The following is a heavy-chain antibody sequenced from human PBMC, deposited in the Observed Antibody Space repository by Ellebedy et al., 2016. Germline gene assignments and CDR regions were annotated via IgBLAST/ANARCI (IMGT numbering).Heavy chain of an antibody. V-gene: IGHV4-39*01. Sequence: SETLSLTCTVSGGSISSSSYYWGWIRQPPGKGLEWIGSIYYSGSTYYNPSLKSRVTISVDTSKNQFSLKLSSVTAADTAVYYCARLDGDYFDPWGQGTLVTVSS. CDR3: ARLDGDYFDP. CDR1: GGSISSSSYY. J-gene: IGHJ5*02. D-gene: IGHD4-17*01. CDR2: IYYSGST.